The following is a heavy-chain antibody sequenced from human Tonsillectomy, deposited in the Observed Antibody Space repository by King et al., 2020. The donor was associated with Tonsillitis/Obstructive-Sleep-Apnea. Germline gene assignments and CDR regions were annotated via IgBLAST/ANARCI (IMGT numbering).Heavy chain of an antibody. Sequence: VQLVESGGGVVQPGGSLRLSCAASGFTFDDYAMHWVRQAPGKGLEWVSLSSGDGSSTYYADSVKCRFTISRDNSKNSLDLQMNSLRIEDTALYYCAKDRAYSSSYYFDCWGQGTLVTVSS. V-gene: IGHV3-43*02. CDR1: GFTFDDYA. CDR3: AKDRAYSSSYYFDC. D-gene: IGHD6-6*01. J-gene: IGHJ4*02. CDR2: SSGDGSST.